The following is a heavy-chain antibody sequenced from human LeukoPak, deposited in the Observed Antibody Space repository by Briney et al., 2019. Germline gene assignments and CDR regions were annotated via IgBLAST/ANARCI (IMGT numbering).Heavy chain of an antibody. CDR3: ARHQTGTTSSNFDY. V-gene: IGHV4-59*08. J-gene: IGHJ4*02. D-gene: IGHD1-7*01. Sequence: SETLSLTCSVSGGSISSNYWSWIRQPPGKGLEWIGYISYSGSTNYNPSLKSRVTISVDTSKNQFSLRVSSVTAADTAVYYCARHQTGTTSSNFDYWGQGTLVTVSS. CDR1: GGSISSNY. CDR2: ISYSGST.